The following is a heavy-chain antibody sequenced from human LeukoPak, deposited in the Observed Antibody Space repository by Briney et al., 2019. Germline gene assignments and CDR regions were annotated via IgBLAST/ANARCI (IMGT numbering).Heavy chain of an antibody. CDR2: ISSSSSTI. J-gene: IGHJ4*02. D-gene: IGHD1-7*01. Sequence: GGSLRLSCAASGFTFSSYSMNWVRQAPGKGLEWVSYISSSSSTIYYADSVKGRFTISRDNAKNSLYLQMNSLRAEDTAVYYCARAIGDWNYVPQFDYWRQGTLVTVSS. V-gene: IGHV3-48*01. CDR1: GFTFSSYS. CDR3: ARAIGDWNYVPQFDY.